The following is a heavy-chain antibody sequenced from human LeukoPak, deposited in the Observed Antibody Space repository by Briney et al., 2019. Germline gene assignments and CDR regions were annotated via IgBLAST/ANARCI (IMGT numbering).Heavy chain of an antibody. CDR3: ARGVPGYYYDSSGYPEDLDY. J-gene: IGHJ4*02. CDR1: GFTFSTYV. D-gene: IGHD3-22*01. CDR2: ISNDGSNE. V-gene: IGHV3-30*03. Sequence: GGSLRLSCAASGFTFSTYVMHWVRQAPGKGLEWVAVISNDGSNEYYADSVKGRFTISRDNSKNTLYLQMNSLRAEDTAVYYCARGVPGYYYDSSGYPEDLDYWGQGTLVTVSS.